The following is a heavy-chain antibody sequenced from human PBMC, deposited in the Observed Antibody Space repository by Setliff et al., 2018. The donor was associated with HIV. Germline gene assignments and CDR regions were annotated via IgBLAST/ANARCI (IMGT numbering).Heavy chain of an antibody. D-gene: IGHD6-25*01. V-gene: IGHV4-34*01. CDR1: GGSFSGFY. CDR3: ARGPPRTSAYSRYYYYYMDV. CDR2: INHSGST. J-gene: IGHJ6*03. Sequence: SETLSLTCAVYGGSFSGFYWSWFRQPPGKGLDWIGEINHSGSTNYSPSLKSRVTISIDTSKKQFPLKLTSVTAADTALYYCARGPPRTSAYSRYYYYYMDVWGKGTTVTVSS.